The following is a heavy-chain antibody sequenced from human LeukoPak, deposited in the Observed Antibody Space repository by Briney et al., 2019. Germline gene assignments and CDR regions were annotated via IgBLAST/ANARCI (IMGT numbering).Heavy chain of an antibody. Sequence: SETLSLTCTVSGGSISSSSYYWGWIRQPPGKGLEWIGSIYYSGSTYYNPSLKSRVTISVDTSKNQFSLKLSSVTAADTAVYYCASLGGKVGAPFDYWGQGTLVTVSS. CDR2: IYYSGST. CDR1: GGSISSSSYY. V-gene: IGHV4-39*01. J-gene: IGHJ4*02. D-gene: IGHD1-26*01. CDR3: ASLGGKVGAPFDY.